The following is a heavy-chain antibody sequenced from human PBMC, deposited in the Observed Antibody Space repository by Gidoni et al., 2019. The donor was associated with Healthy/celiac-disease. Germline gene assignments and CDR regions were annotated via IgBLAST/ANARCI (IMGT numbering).Heavy chain of an antibody. CDR3: AKGRGSGSYYKVGYFDY. V-gene: IGHV3-23*01. J-gene: IGHJ4*02. D-gene: IGHD1-26*01. CDR1: GFTFSSYA. CDR2: ISGSGGST. Sequence: EVQLLESGGGLVQPGGSLRLSGAASGFTFSSYAMSWVRQAPGKGLEGVSAISGSGGSTYYADPVKGRFTISRDNSKNTLYLQMNSLRAEDTAVYYCAKGRGSGSYYKVGYFDYWGQGTLVTVSS.